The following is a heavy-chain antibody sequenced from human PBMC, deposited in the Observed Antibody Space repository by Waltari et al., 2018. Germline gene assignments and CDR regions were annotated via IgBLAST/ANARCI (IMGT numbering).Heavy chain of an antibody. J-gene: IGHJ3*02. V-gene: IGHV4-4*07. CDR2: FYTSGTT. CDR3: ARAKENWGRNAFDI. CDR1: GDSISTYY. Sequence: QVQLQESGPGLVKPSETLSLTCTVSGDSISTYYWSWIRQPAGKGLEWIRRFYTSGTTYYNPSLKSRVTMSVDTSNNQCSRKLDSVTAADTAVYYCARAKENWGRNAFDIWGQGTVLTVSS. D-gene: IGHD7-27*01.